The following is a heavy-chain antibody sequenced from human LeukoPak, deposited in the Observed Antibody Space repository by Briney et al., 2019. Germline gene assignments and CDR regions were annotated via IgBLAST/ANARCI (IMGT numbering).Heavy chain of an antibody. CDR2: VNPNSGNT. V-gene: IGHV1-8*01. CDR3: ARGRRGYCSGGGCRRFDP. Sequence: ASVKVSCKASGYTFTSYDINWVRQATGQGPEWMGWVNPNSGNTGYAQKFQGRVTMTRNTSISTAYMELSSLRSEDTAVYYCARGRRGYCSGGGCRRFDPWGQGTLVTVSS. D-gene: IGHD2-15*01. CDR1: GYTFTSYD. J-gene: IGHJ5*02.